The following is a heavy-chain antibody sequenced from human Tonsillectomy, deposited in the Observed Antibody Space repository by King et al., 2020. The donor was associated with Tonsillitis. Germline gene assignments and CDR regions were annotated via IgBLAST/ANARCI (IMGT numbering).Heavy chain of an antibody. J-gene: IGHJ4*02. CDR3: AVATGGSIVRGRGYY. CDR1: GFTFSNYA. Sequence: VQLVESGGDLVQPGGSLRLSCAASGFTFSNYAMTWVRQAPGKGLEWVSSISGNGANTYYADSVQGRFTISRDNSKNKVYLQLNSLRVDDTAVYYCAVATGGSIVRGRGYYWGQGTLVTVSS. CDR2: ISGNGANT. V-gene: IGHV3-23*04. D-gene: IGHD3-10*01.